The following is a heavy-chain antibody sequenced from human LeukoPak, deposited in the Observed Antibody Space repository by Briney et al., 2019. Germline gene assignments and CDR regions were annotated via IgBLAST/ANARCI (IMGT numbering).Heavy chain of an antibody. Sequence: GGSLRLSCAASGFTFSGYFMGWIRQAPGKGLEFVSFISSSGTATYYADSVKGRFTISRDNSKNTLYLQMNSLRAEDTAVYYCARGHPNSYYYDSSGYYSPDDAFDIWGQGTMVTVSS. CDR3: ARGHPNSYYYDSSGYYSPDDAFDI. D-gene: IGHD3-22*01. V-gene: IGHV3-11*04. J-gene: IGHJ3*02. CDR1: GFTFSGYF. CDR2: ISSSGTAT.